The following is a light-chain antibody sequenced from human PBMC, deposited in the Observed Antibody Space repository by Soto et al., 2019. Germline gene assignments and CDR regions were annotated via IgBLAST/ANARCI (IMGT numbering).Light chain of an antibody. CDR3: QQYGGSTIT. CDR1: QSVSRR. J-gene: IGKJ5*01. CDR2: GAS. Sequence: EVVLTQSPGTLSLSPGGRATLSCRASQSVSRRLACYQQRPGQSPRLLISGASMRASGVPVRFIGSGSGTDFTLTITRLEPEDCAVYYCQQYGGSTITFGLGTRLEI. V-gene: IGKV3-20*01.